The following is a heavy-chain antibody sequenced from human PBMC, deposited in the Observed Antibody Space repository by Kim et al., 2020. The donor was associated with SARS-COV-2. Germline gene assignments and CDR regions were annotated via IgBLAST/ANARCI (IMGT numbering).Heavy chain of an antibody. CDR3: AKDLSGTSIHYYYGMDV. V-gene: IGHV3-30*18. Sequence: GGSLRLSCAASGFTFSSYGMHWVRQAPGKGLEWVAVISYDGSNKYYADSVKGRFTISRDNSKNTLYLQMNSLRAEDTAVYYCAKDLSGTSIHYYYGMDVWGQGTTVTVSS. CDR2: ISYDGSNK. J-gene: IGHJ6*02. D-gene: IGHD1-1*01. CDR1: GFTFSSYG.